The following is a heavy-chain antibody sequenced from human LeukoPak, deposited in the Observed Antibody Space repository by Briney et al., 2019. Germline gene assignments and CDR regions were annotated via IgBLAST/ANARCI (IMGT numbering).Heavy chain of an antibody. J-gene: IGHJ4*02. Sequence: ASVKVSCKASGYTFTSYGISWVRQAPGQGLEWMGRIIPILGIANYAQKFQGRVTITADKSTSTAYMELSSLRSEDTAVYYCARLDEDSGSYSYGVLVDYWGQGTLVTVSS. CDR2: IIPILGIA. CDR3: ARLDEDSGSYSYGVLVDY. CDR1: GYTFTSYG. V-gene: IGHV1-69*04. D-gene: IGHD1-26*01.